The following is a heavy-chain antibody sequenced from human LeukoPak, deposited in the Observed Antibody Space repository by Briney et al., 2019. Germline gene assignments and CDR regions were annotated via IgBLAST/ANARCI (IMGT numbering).Heavy chain of an antibody. V-gene: IGHV3-48*04. D-gene: IGHD3-10*01. CDR1: GFTLSGYS. CDR2: ISSSALTT. CDR3: ARGTMVRGVRYFDL. J-gene: IGHJ2*01. Sequence: GGSLRLSCAASGFTLSGYSMNWVRQAPGMGLEWVSYISSSALTTYYADSVKGRFTISRDDAKNSLFLQMNSLRVEDTAVYYCARGTMVRGVRYFDLWGRGTLVTVSS.